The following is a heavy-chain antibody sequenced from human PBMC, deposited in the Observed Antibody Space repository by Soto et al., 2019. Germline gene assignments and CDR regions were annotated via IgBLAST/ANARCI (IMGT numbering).Heavy chain of an antibody. CDR1: GGSISSGDYH. CDR3: ARSDFWSGYYTDY. CDR2: VYYTGNT. Sequence: SETPSLTCTVSGGSISSGDYHWSWIRQPPGKGLEWIGFVYYTGNTYYNPSLKSRVTISVDTSKNQFSLKLSSVTAADTAVYYCARSDFWSGYYTDYWGQGTLVTVSS. V-gene: IGHV4-30-4*08. J-gene: IGHJ4*02. D-gene: IGHD3-3*01.